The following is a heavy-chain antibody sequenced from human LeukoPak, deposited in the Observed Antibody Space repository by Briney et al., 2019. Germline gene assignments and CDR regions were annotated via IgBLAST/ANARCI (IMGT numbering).Heavy chain of an antibody. CDR1: GFTFSDYY. D-gene: IGHD2-2*01. V-gene: IGHV3-11*04. CDR3: ARDGSSTSSNFDY. Sequence: GGSLRLSCAASGFTFSDYYMSWIRQAPGKGLEWVSYISSSGSNIYYADSVKGRFTISRDNAKNSLYLQMNSLRAEDTAVYYCARDGSSTSSNFDYWGQGTLVTVSS. CDR2: ISSSGSNI. J-gene: IGHJ4*02.